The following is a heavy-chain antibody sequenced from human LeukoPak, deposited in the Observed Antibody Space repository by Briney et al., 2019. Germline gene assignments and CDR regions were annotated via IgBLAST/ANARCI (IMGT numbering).Heavy chain of an antibody. CDR2: IYSGGST. CDR3: ARASVEHFDY. D-gene: IGHD2-15*01. J-gene: IGHJ4*02. CDR1: GFTFSNYD. Sequence: GGSLRLSCAASGFTFSNYDMNWVRQAPGKGLEWVSVIYSGGSTYYADSVKGRFTISRHNSKNTLYLQMNSLRAEDTAVYYCARASVEHFDYWGQGTLVTVSS. V-gene: IGHV3-53*04.